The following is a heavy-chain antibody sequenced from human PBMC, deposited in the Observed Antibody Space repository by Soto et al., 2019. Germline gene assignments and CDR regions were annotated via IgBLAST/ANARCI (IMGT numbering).Heavy chain of an antibody. V-gene: IGHV5-51*01. CDR1: GYSFTSYW. D-gene: IGHD2-15*01. CDR3: ARSGRYCSGGSCYGGYYFDY. Sequence: GESLKISCKGSGYSFTSYWIGWVRQMPGKGLEWMGIIYPGDSDTRYSPSFQGQVTISADKSISTAYLQWSSLKASDTAMYYCARSGRYCSGGSCYGGYYFDYWGQGTLVTVSS. J-gene: IGHJ4*02. CDR2: IYPGDSDT.